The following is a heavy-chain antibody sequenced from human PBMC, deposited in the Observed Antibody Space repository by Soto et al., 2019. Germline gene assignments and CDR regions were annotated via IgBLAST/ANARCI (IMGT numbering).Heavy chain of an antibody. CDR2: ISTTSTYT. CDR1: GFIFGDYY. J-gene: IGHJ6*02. Sequence: PGGSLRLSCGGSGFIFGDYYMTWIRQAPGKGLEWLSYISTTSTYTNYADSVKGRFTISRDNAKNSVYLEMNSLRADDTAVYYCARESTAPHGLDVWGQGTTVTVSS. V-gene: IGHV3-11*06. CDR3: ARESTAPHGLDV.